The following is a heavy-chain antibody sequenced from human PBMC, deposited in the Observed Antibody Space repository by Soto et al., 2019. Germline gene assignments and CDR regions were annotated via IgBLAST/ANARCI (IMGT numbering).Heavy chain of an antibody. CDR3: ASGTDGIVDGLDV. J-gene: IGHJ6*02. V-gene: IGHV4-59*12. D-gene: IGHD1-26*01. Sequence: ETLSLTCTVSGGSISRYYLNWIRQSPAKGLEWIAYIYYSGSTNYNPSLKSRVTISVDTSRKQFSLKLRSVTAADTAVYYCASGTDGIVDGLDVWGQGTTVTVSS. CDR1: GGSISRYY. CDR2: IYYSGST.